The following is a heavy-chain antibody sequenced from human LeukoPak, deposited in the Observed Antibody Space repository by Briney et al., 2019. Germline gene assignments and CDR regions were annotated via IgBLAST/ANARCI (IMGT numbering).Heavy chain of an antibody. CDR3: ARKREGAYGMDV. D-gene: IGHD1-26*01. CDR1: GYTLSGYY. J-gene: IGHJ6*02. CDR2: INPNTGDT. V-gene: IGHV1-2*02. Sequence: ASVKVSCKASGYTLSGYYIHWVRQAPGQGLEWMGWINPNTGDTNYAQDFQGRVTMTRDTSITTAYMELSRLRSDDTALYYCARKREGAYGMDVWGQGTTVTDSS.